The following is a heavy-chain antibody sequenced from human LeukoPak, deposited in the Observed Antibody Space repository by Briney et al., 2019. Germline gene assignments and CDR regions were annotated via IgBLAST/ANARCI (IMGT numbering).Heavy chain of an antibody. V-gene: IGHV3-21*01. D-gene: IGHD6-19*01. CDR2: ISSSSSYI. J-gene: IGHJ4*02. CDR3: ARDYGSGRITYYFDY. Sequence: GGSLRLSCAASGFTFSSYSMNWVRQAPGKGLEWVSSISSSSSYIYYADSVKGRFTISRDNAKNSLYPQMNSLRAEDTAVYYCARDYGSGRITYYFDYWGQGTLVTVSS. CDR1: GFTFSSYS.